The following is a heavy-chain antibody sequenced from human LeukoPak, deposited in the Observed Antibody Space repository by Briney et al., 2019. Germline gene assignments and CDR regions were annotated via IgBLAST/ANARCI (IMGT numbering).Heavy chain of an antibody. CDR3: ARGDYYDSRGFDY. D-gene: IGHD3-22*01. J-gene: IGHJ4*02. V-gene: IGHV3-21*01. CDR2: IRGSGSNT. Sequence: GGSLRLSCAASGFTFSSYGMSWVRQAPGKGLEWVSGIRGSGSNTDYVDSVKGRFAISRDNAKNSLYLQMNSLRAEDTAVYYCARGDYYDSRGFDYWGQGTLVTVSS. CDR1: GFTFSSYG.